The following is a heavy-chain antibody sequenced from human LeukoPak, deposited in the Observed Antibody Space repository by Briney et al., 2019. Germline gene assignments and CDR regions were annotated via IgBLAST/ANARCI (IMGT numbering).Heavy chain of an antibody. CDR1: GGSISSSSYY. V-gene: IGHV4-39*07. D-gene: IGHD3-3*01. CDR3: ARDPSYYDFWSGPPVPYYFDY. CDR2: IYYSGST. Sequence: PSETLSLTCTVSGGSISSSSYYWGWIRQPPGKGLEGIGSIYYSGSTYYNPSLKSRVTISVDTSKNQFSLKLSSVTAADTAVYYCARDPSYYDFWSGPPVPYYFDYWGQGTLVTVSS. J-gene: IGHJ4*02.